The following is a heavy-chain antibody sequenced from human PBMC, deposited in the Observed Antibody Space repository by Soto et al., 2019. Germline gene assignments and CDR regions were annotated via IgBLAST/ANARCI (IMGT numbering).Heavy chain of an antibody. D-gene: IGHD3-3*01. V-gene: IGHV1-69*06. CDR3: NRGSEYDFWSGYL. CDR2: IVPLFGTS. J-gene: IGHJ4*02. Sequence: QERLVQSGAEVRKPGSSVKVSCKVTGGTSTRYAINWVRQAPGQGLEWMGGIVPLFGTSKYAQKFEGRVTITADTSTNIAYMELRSLRSEDTAVYYCNRGSEYDFWSGYLWGQGTLVSVSS. CDR1: GGTSTRYA.